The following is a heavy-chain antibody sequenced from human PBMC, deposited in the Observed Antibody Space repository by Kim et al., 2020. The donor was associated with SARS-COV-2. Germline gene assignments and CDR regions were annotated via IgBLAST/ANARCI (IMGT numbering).Heavy chain of an antibody. D-gene: IGHD3-10*01. CDR2: ISSGTV. CDR3: AREGGGGSYSDY. Sequence: GGSLRLSCAASGFTFRSYSMNWVRQAPGKGLEWISYISSGTVYYADSVKGRFTISRANVKNSLYLQMNSLRDEDTAVYYCAREGGGGSYSDYWGQGTLVTVSS. CDR1: GFTFRSYS. J-gene: IGHJ4*02. V-gene: IGHV3-48*02.